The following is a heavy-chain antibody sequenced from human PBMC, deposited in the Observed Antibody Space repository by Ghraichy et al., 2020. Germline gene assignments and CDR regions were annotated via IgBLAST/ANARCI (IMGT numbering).Heavy chain of an antibody. D-gene: IGHD3-3*01. CDR2: ISGSGGST. Sequence: GGSLRLSCVASGFTFSSYAMSWVRQAPGKGLEWVSAISGSGGSTYYADSVKGRFTISRDNSKNTLYLQMNSLRAEDTAVYYCAKDGVWSGYSYYFDYWGQGTLVTVSS. J-gene: IGHJ4*02. CDR1: GFTFSSYA. V-gene: IGHV3-23*01. CDR3: AKDGVWSGYSYYFDY.